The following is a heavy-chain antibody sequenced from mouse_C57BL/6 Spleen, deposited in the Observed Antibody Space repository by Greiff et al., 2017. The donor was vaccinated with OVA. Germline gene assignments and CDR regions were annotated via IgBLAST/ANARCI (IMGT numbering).Heavy chain of an antibody. Sequence: DVQLQESGPGLVKPSQSLSLTCSVTGYSITSGYYWNWIRQFPGNKLEWMGYISYDGSNNYNPSLKNRISITRDTSKNQFFLKLNSVTTEDTATYYCAREGTTVVGQFDYWGQGTTLTVSS. CDR1: GYSITSGYY. D-gene: IGHD1-1*01. CDR3: AREGTTVVGQFDY. J-gene: IGHJ2*01. V-gene: IGHV3-6*01. CDR2: ISYDGSN.